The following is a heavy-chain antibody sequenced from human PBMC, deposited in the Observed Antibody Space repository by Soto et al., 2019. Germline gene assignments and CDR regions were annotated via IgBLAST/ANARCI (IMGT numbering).Heavy chain of an antibody. V-gene: IGHV4-34*01. CDR1: GGSFSGYY. J-gene: IGHJ5*02. D-gene: IGHD2-2*02. Sequence: QVQLQQWGAGLLKPSETLSLTCAVYGGSFSGYYWSWIRQPPGKGLEWIGEINHSGSTNYNPSLKSRVTISVDTSKNQFSLKLSSVTAADTAVYYCARKSLIVVVPAAIGWFDPWGQGTLVTVSS. CDR2: INHSGST. CDR3: ARKSLIVVVPAAIGWFDP.